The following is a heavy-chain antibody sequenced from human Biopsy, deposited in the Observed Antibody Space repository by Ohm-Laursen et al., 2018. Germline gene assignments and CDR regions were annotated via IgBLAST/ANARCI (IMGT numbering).Heavy chain of an antibody. CDR2: IYSSGST. D-gene: IGHD3-22*01. Sequence: GTLSLTCTVSGGSLSSYYWSWIRQPAGKGLEWIGRIYSSGSTNYNPSLKSRVTLSMDTSKRQFSLKLSFVTAADTAVYYCARWTPEYDSSRYYLDAFDVWGQGTTVTVSS. V-gene: IGHV4-4*07. CDR3: ARWTPEYDSSRYYLDAFDV. J-gene: IGHJ3*01. CDR1: GGSLSSYY.